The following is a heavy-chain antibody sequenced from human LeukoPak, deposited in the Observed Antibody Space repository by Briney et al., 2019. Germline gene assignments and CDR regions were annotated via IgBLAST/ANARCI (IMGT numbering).Heavy chain of an antibody. CDR3: ARSVIVADTTRGFDY. J-gene: IGHJ4*02. Sequence: GGSLRLSCAASGFTFSSYSMNWVRQAPGKGLEWVSIISGTSSHIFDADSVKGRFTISRDNAKNSLYLQMNSLRAEDTAVYYCARSVIVADTTRGFDYWGQGILVTVSS. D-gene: IGHD2/OR15-2a*01. V-gene: IGHV3-21*01. CDR1: GFTFSSYS. CDR2: ISGTSSHI.